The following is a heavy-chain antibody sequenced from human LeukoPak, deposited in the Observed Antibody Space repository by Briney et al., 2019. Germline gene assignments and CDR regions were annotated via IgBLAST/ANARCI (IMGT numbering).Heavy chain of an antibody. CDR1: GGSFSGYY. J-gene: IGHJ4*02. CDR2: INHSGST. V-gene: IGHV4-34*01. D-gene: IGHD3-3*01. Sequence: SETLSLTCAVYGGSFSGYYWSWIRQPPRKGLEWIGEINHSGSTNYNPSLKSRVTISVDTSKNQFSLKLSSVTAADTAVYYCARVRGLDFWSGYYAHWGQGTPVTVSS. CDR3: ARVRGLDFWSGYYAH.